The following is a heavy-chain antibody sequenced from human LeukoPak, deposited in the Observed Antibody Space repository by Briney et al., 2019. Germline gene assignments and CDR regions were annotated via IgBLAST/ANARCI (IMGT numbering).Heavy chain of an antibody. CDR3: ASIELDYDYVWGSQLRDY. Sequence: PSQTLSLTCTVSGGSISSGGYYWSWIRQHPGKGLEWIGYIYYSGSTYYNPSLKSRVTISVDTSKNQFSLKLSSVTAADTAVYYCASIELDYDYVWGSQLRDYWGQGTLVTVSS. D-gene: IGHD3-16*01. V-gene: IGHV4-31*03. CDR1: GGSISSGGYY. CDR2: IYYSGST. J-gene: IGHJ4*02.